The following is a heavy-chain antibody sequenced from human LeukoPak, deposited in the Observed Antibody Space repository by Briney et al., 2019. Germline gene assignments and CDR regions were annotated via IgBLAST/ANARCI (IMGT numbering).Heavy chain of an antibody. CDR3: ARMGRPKTFDP. J-gene: IGHJ5*02. D-gene: IGHD1-26*01. CDR1: GGSISSGGYY. Sequence: SETLSLTCTVSGGSISSGGYYWSWIRQHPGKGLEWIGYIYYSGSTYYNPSLKSRVTISVDTSKNQFSLKLSSATAADTAVYYCARMGRPKTFDPWGQGTLVTVSS. V-gene: IGHV4-31*03. CDR2: IYYSGST.